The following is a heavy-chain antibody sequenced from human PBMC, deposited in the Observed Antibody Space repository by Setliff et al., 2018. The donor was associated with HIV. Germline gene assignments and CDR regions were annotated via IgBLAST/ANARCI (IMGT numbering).Heavy chain of an antibody. Sequence: PGGSLRLSCAASGFTFSSYWMHWVRQAPEKGLAWVSRINSDGSSASYADSVKGRFTIFRDNARNTLYLQMNSLKAEDTAVYYCARDLGLGNSYGRTDYWGQGTRVTVSS. CDR1: GFTFSSYW. J-gene: IGHJ4*02. D-gene: IGHD5-18*01. CDR2: INSDGSSA. CDR3: ARDLGLGNSYGRTDY. V-gene: IGHV3-74*01.